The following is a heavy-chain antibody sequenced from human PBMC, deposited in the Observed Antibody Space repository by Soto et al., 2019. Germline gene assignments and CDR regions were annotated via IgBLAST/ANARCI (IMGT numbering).Heavy chain of an antibody. D-gene: IGHD3-3*01. J-gene: IGHJ3*02. Sequence: GGSLRLSCAASGFTFSDYYMSWIRQAPGKGLEWVSYISSSGSTIYYADSVKGRFTISRDNAKNSLYLQMNSLRAEDTAVYYCARESGSITIFGELDAFDIWGQGTMVTVSS. CDR1: GFTFSDYY. V-gene: IGHV3-11*01. CDR2: ISSSGSTI. CDR3: ARESGSITIFGELDAFDI.